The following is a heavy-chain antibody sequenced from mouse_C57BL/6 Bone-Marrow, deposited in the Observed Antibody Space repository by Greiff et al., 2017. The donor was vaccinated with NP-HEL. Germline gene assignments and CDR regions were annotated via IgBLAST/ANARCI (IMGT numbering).Heavy chain of an antibody. V-gene: IGHV1-47*01. J-gene: IGHJ2*01. CDR1: GYTFTTYP. Sequence: QVQLQQPGAELVKPGASVKMSCKASGYTFTTYPIEWVKQNHGKSLEWIGNFHPYNDDTEYNEKFKNKATLTVEKSSSTVYLELSRLTSDDSSVYYCARGGNYWYYFDYWGQGTTLTVSS. CDR3: ARGGNYWYYFDY. CDR2: FHPYNDDT. D-gene: IGHD2-1*01.